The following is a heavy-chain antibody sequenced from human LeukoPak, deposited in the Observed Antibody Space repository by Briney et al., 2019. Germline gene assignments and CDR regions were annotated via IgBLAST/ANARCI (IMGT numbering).Heavy chain of an antibody. CDR3: ARDSKSVRSGWSWLFDY. Sequence: QTGGSLRLSCAASGFTFSSYAMSWVRQAPGKGLEWVSSISASGGSTDYADSVKGRFTISRDNSKSTLYLQMNSLRAEDTAVYYCARDSKSVRSGWSWLFDYWGQGTLVTVSS. V-gene: IGHV3-23*01. J-gene: IGHJ4*02. CDR1: GFTFSSYA. CDR2: ISASGGST. D-gene: IGHD6-19*01.